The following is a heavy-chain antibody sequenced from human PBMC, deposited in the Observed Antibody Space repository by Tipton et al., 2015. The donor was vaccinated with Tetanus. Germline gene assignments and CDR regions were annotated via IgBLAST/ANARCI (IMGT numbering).Heavy chain of an antibody. CDR2: IQYNGIT. J-gene: IGHJ4*02. CDR3: ACGSGYFDSSYHSPLDF. CDR1: GASIRSYY. D-gene: IGHD3-22*01. V-gene: IGHV4-59*01. Sequence: TLSLTCSVSGASIRSYYWNWIRQVPGKGLEWIGYIQYNGITNYHPSLKSRVTISVDSSTSQFSLRLASVTAADTAVYYCACGSGYFDSSYHSPLDFWGRGTLVTVSS.